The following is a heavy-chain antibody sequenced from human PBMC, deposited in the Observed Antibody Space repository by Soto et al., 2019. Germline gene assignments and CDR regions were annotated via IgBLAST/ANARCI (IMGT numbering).Heavy chain of an antibody. CDR2: ISSSGSTI. CDR3: ARDCSGGSCYLYNWFDP. J-gene: IGHJ5*02. CDR1: GFTFSSYE. Sequence: GGSLRLSCAASGFTFSSYEMNWVRQAPGKGLEWVSYISSSGSTIYYADSVKGRFTISRDNAKNSLYLQMNSLRAEDTAVYYCARDCSGGSCYLYNWFDPWGQGTLVTVSS. V-gene: IGHV3-48*03. D-gene: IGHD2-15*01.